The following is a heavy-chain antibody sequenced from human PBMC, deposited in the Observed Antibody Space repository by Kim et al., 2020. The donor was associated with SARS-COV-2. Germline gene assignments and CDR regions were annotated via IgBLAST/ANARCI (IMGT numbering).Heavy chain of an antibody. Sequence: SETLSLTCSVSGGSIRSGGKFWTWIRQHPAKGLVWIGYISYSGNSHYSPSLRSRVSISLQTSENQFSLELTSVTAADTAVYYCARGQPLDYWGQGILGTV. CDR1: GGSIRSGGKF. J-gene: IGHJ4*02. D-gene: IGHD2-2*01. CDR3: ARGQPLDY. V-gene: IGHV4-31*03. CDR2: ISYSGNS.